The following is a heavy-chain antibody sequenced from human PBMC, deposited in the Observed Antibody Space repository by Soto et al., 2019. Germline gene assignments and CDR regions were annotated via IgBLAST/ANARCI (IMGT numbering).Heavy chain of an antibody. CDR3: ARRSGPTFDC. D-gene: IGHD3-10*01. CDR1: GGAIRSYY. Sequence: QAHLRESGPGLVKPSETLSLTCTVSGGAIRSYYWSWIRQPPGKGLEWLGYINYSGSTNYNPSLKSRVTSAVEASKNQFSLKLSSLPAADTAVYYCARRSGPTFDCWGQGTLVTVSS. CDR2: INYSGST. V-gene: IGHV4-59*01. J-gene: IGHJ4*02.